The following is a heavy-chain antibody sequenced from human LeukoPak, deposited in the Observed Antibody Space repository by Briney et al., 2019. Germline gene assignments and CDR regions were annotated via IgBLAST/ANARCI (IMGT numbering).Heavy chain of an antibody. CDR1: GFTFDDYA. J-gene: IGHJ4*02. CDR2: IKQDGSEK. D-gene: IGHD1-26*01. CDR3: ARGSSYFDY. Sequence: GGSLRLSCAASGFTFDDYAMHWVRQAPGKGLEWVANIKQDGSEKYYVDSVKGRFTISRDNAKNSLYLQMNSLRAEDTAVYYYARGSSYFDYWGQGTLVTVSS. V-gene: IGHV3-7*01.